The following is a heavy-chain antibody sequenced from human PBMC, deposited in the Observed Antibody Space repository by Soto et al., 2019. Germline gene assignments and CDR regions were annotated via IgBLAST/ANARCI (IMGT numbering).Heavy chain of an antibody. CDR1: GFTFSNYN. CDR2: IGGARSTAI. Sequence: GSLRLSCAASGFTFSNYNMNWVRQAPGKGLEWVSHIGGARSTAIYYADSVKGRFTISRDNAENSLYLQMNSLRDEDTAVYYCARDFGYDDVWGQGTTVTVS. CDR3: ARDFGYDDV. V-gene: IGHV3-48*02. D-gene: IGHD3-22*01. J-gene: IGHJ6*02.